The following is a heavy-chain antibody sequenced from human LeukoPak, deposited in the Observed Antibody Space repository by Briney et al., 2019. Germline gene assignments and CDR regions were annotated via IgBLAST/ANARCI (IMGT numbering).Heavy chain of an antibody. CDR2: FDPEDGET. Sequence: ASVKVSCKVSGYTLTELSMHWVRQAPGKGLELMGGFDPEDGETIYAQKFQGRVTMTEDTSTDTAYMELSSLRSDDTAVYYCVGTADYYDSSGYHPFWGQGTLVTVSS. CDR1: GYTLTELS. CDR3: VGTADYYDSSGYHPF. D-gene: IGHD3-22*01. J-gene: IGHJ4*02. V-gene: IGHV1-24*01.